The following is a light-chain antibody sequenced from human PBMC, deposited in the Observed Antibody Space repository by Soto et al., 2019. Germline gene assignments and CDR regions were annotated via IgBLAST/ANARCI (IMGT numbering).Light chain of an antibody. Sequence: EIVLTQSPGTLSLSPGESATLSCRASQSVGRNYLAWFQHKPGQAPRLVIYDASNRATGVTDRFSGSGSGTDFTLTVTRLEPEDFAVYYCQQYAESPLTFGGGTKVEIK. J-gene: IGKJ4*01. CDR1: QSVGRNY. V-gene: IGKV3-20*01. CDR3: QQYAESPLT. CDR2: DAS.